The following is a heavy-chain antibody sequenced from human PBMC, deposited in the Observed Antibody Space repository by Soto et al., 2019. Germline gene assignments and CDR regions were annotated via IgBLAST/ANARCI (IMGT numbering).Heavy chain of an antibody. V-gene: IGHV4-4*02. D-gene: IGHD3-10*01. CDR3: ARVDYYGSGKPFDY. Sequence: QVQLQESGPGLVKPSGTLSLTCAVSSGSISSSNWWSWVRQPPGKGLEWIGEIFHSGSTNYNPSLESRVAISVEKSKNQFSLRLSSVTAADTALYYCARVDYYGSGKPFDYWGQGTLVTVSS. CDR1: SGSISSSNW. CDR2: IFHSGST. J-gene: IGHJ4*02.